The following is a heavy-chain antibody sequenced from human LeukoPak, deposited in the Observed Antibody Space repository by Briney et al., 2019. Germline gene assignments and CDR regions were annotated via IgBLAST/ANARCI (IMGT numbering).Heavy chain of an antibody. D-gene: IGHD6-19*01. CDR1: GYTFTGYY. J-gene: IGHJ4*02. CDR3: ARARRSGSGWYDLWY. CDR2: INPNSGGT. V-gene: IGHV1-2*02. Sequence: GASVKVFFKASGYTFTGYYMHWVRQAPGQGLEWMGWINPNSGGTNYAQKFQGRVTMTRDTSISTAYMELSRLRSDDTAVYYCARARRSGSGWYDLWYWGQGTLVTVSS.